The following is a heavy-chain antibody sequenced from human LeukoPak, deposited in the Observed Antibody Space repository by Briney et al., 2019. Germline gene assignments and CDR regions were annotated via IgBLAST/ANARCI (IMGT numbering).Heavy chain of an antibody. CDR3: ARAHSGSGSYYSTFDY. CDR2: INHSGST. V-gene: IGHV4-34*01. J-gene: IGHJ4*02. CDR1: GGSFSGYY. Sequence: SETLSLTCAVYGGSFSGYYWSWIRQPPGKGLEWIGEINHSGSTNYNPSLKSRVTISVDTSKNQFPLKLSSVTAADTAVYYCARAHSGSGSYYSTFDYWGQGTLVTVSS. D-gene: IGHD3-10*01.